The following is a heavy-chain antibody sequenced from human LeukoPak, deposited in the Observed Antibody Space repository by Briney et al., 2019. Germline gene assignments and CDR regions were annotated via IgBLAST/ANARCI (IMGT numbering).Heavy chain of an antibody. CDR2: ISYDGSNK. Sequence: GGSLRLSCAASGLTFSSYAMHWVRQAPGKGLEWVAVISYDGSNKYYADSVKGRFTISRDNSKNTLYLQMNSLRAEDTAVYYCARASYDSSGYPGIFDYWGQGTLVTVSS. CDR3: ARASYDSSGYPGIFDY. J-gene: IGHJ4*02. V-gene: IGHV3-30*01. CDR1: GLTFSSYA. D-gene: IGHD3-22*01.